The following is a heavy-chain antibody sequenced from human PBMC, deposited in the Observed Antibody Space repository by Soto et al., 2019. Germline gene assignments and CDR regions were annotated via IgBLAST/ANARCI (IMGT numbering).Heavy chain of an antibody. D-gene: IGHD1-1*01. CDR3: TTSNLGVDF. J-gene: IGHJ4*02. CDR2: IKTKPDDGTI. Sequence: GSLRLSCASSGLICSDVWMTWVRQAPGKGLEWVGRIKTKPDDGTIDYAAPVRGRFTISRDDSKNTLYLQMTSLTPDDTGVYYCTTSNLGVDFWGPGTLVTVSS. CDR1: GLICSDVW. V-gene: IGHV3-15*01.